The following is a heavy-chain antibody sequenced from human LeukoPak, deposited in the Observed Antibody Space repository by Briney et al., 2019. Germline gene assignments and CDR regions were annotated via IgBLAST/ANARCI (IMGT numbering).Heavy chain of an antibody. D-gene: IGHD6-6*01. Sequence: PGGSLRLSCAASGFTFNSYAMSWVRQAPGKGLEWVSAISGSGGSTYYADSVKGRFTISRDNSKNTLYLQMNSLRADDTAVYYCTKLSDGDSSFHAFDIWGQGTVVTVSS. CDR2: ISGSGGST. J-gene: IGHJ3*02. V-gene: IGHV3-23*01. CDR3: TKLSDGDSSFHAFDI. CDR1: GFTFNSYA.